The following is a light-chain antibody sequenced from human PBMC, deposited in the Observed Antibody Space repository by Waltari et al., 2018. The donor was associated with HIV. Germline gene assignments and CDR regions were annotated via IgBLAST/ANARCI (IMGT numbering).Light chain of an antibody. Sequence: DIQMTQSPSTLSASVGDRVTITCRASQSISTWLAWYQQKPGKAPNLLIYKASSLQGGVPSRFSGSGSGTEFALTISRLQPEDSATYYCLQYNHYPWTFGQGTKVEV. J-gene: IGKJ1*01. CDR3: LQYNHYPWT. V-gene: IGKV1-5*03. CDR2: KAS. CDR1: QSISTW.